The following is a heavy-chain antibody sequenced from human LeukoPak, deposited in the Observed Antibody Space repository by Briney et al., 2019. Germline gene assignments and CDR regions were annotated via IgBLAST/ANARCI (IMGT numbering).Heavy chain of an antibody. Sequence: SETLSLTCTVSGDSINSPDLWSWVRPPPGKGLEWIGEMYLSGTTHSNPSVKSRVTISIDKSKNQFFLNLSSVTAADTAIYYCARQPALTHSHFDYWGQGTLVTVSS. CDR2: MYLSGTT. CDR1: GDSINSPDL. V-gene: IGHV4-4*02. CDR3: ARQPALTHSHFDY. J-gene: IGHJ4*02.